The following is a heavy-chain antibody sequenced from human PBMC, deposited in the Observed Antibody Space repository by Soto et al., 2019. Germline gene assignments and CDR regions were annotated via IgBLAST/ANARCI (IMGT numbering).Heavy chain of an antibody. V-gene: IGHV4-30-4*01. CDR2: ISNSGST. Sequence: PSWSIAITCTVCGGSVSSDEDYWTWIRQSPGKGLEWIGYISNSGSTGYNPSLRTRLSMSVDRSKNQFTLRLTSVTAADTAVYFCATESGSTYGYFDHWGQGTQVTVPS. CDR1: GGSVSSDEDY. J-gene: IGHJ4*02. D-gene: IGHD5-18*01. CDR3: ATESGSTYGYFDH.